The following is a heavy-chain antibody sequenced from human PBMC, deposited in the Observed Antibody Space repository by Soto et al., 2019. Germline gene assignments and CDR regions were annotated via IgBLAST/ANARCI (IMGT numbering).Heavy chain of an antibody. J-gene: IGHJ6*02. CDR1: GSSMTEYY. CDR2: VHDSWGA. V-gene: IGHV4-59*08. Sequence: SETLSLTYTISGSSMTEYYWSWIRLPPGKPMEWIGYVHDSWGAAYNPSLRSRVAISLDTSKSQFSLSLTSVSATDTAMYYCVRQGYGPLHGLVDVWGQGTTVT. CDR3: VRQGYGPLHGLVDV. D-gene: IGHD5-18*01.